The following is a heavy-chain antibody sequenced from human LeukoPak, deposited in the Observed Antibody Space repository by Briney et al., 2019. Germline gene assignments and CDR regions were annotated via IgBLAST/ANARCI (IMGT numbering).Heavy chain of an antibody. V-gene: IGHV3-23*01. CDR1: GFTFSSYG. CDR2: ISGSGGSI. CDR3: AKDRPSDY. Sequence: GGSLRLSCAVSGFTFSSYGMNWVRQAPGKGLEWVSSISGSGGSIYYADSVKGRFTISRDNSKNTLYLQMNSLRAEDTAVYYCAKDRPSDYWGQGTLVTVSS. J-gene: IGHJ4*02.